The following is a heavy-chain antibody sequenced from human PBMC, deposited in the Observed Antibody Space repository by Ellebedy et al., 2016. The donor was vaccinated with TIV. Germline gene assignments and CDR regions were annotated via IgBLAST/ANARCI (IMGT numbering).Heavy chain of an antibody. CDR2: AQHKATSYTT. D-gene: IGHD1-14*01. J-gene: IGHJ6*02. Sequence: PGGSLRLSCAAPGFTFRARYMDRVRQAPGPGLAWVGRAQHKATSYTTEYAASVKGRFTISRDDSKNSLFLQMNSLKIEDTAVYYCGRDGRHLDDYFYNSMDVWGQGTTVTVSS. CDR3: GRDGRHLDDYFYNSMDV. V-gene: IGHV3-72*01. CDR1: GFTFRARY.